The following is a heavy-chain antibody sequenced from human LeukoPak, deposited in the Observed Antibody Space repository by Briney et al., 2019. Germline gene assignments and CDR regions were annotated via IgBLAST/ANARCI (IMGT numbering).Heavy chain of an antibody. CDR2: ISSSSSYI. J-gene: IGHJ6*03. CDR1: GFTFSSYS. V-gene: IGHV3-21*01. Sequence: GGSLRLSCAASGFTFSSYSMNWVRQAPGKGLERVSSISSSSSYIYYADSVKGRFTISRDNAKNSLYLQMNSLRAEDTAVYYCARDGDSSTSEDYYYYYYMDVWGKGTTVTVSS. D-gene: IGHD2-2*01. CDR3: ARDGDSSTSEDYYYYYYMDV.